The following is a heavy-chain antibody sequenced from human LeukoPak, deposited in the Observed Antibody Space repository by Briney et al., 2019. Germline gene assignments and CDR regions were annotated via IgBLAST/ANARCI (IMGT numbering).Heavy chain of an antibody. CDR1: GFTFSRYS. D-gene: IGHD1-26*01. CDR3: ARDMFPMGSYNYFDY. V-gene: IGHV3-21*01. J-gene: IGHJ4*02. Sequence: TGGSLRLSCAASGFTFSRYSMNWVRQAPGKGLEWVSSISSSSSYIYYADSVQGRFTISRDNAKNSLYLQMNSLRAEDTAIYYCARDMFPMGSYNYFDYWGQGTLVTVSS. CDR2: ISSSSSYI.